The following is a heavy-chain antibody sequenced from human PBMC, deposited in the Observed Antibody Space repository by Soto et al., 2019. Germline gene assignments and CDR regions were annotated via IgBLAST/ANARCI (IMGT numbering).Heavy chain of an antibody. CDR1: GGSITGNY. CDR3: AETPIGYCSGGTCSNWFDL. Sequence: SETLFLTCTVSGGSITGNYWSWIRPPPGKGLEWVGYIYYTGNTYVKPSLKSRVTMSVDTSGNRFSLKLSSVTAADTAVYYCAETPIGYCSGGTCSNWFDLWGQGTLVTVSS. D-gene: IGHD2-15*01. CDR2: IYYTGNT. J-gene: IGHJ5*02. V-gene: IGHV4-59*08.